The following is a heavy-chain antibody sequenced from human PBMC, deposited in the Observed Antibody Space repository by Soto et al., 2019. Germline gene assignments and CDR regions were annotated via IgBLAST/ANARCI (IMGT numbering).Heavy chain of an antibody. CDR1: GDSISSSSYY. CDR3: ARPLQLAVSGFDP. Sequence: SETLSLTCAVSGDSISSSSYYWAWIRQPPGKGLEWIGSIHYRANSYYSPSLKSRITISVDTSKNQISLRLSSVAAADAAVYYCARPLQLAVSGFDPWGQGTLVTVSS. J-gene: IGHJ5*02. D-gene: IGHD3-3*02. CDR2: IHYRANS. V-gene: IGHV4-39*01.